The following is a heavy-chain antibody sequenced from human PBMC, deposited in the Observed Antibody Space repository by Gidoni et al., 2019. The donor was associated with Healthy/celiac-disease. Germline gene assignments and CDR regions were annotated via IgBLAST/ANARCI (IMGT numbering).Heavy chain of an antibody. CDR3: AGSLWYNWNDGEGYYFDY. V-gene: IGHV4-39*01. J-gene: IGHJ4*02. CDR2: IYYSGST. D-gene: IGHD1-1*01. Sequence: QLQLQESGPGLVKPSETLSLTCTVSGGSISRSRYYWGWIRQPPGKGLEWIGSIYYSGSTYYNPSLKSRVTISVDTSKNQFSLKLSSVTAADTAVYYCAGSLWYNWNDGEGYYFDYWGQGTLVTVSS. CDR1: GGSISRSRYY.